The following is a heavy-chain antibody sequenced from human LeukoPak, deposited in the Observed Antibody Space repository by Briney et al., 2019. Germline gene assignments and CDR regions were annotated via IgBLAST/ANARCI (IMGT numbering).Heavy chain of an antibody. Sequence: GGSLRLSCVASGFTFITYSMNGVRQAPGKGLEWVSSISSSSSYIYYADSVKGRFTISRDNAKNSLFLQMNSLRAEDTAVYYCARGAVAGADFDYWGQGTLVTVSS. J-gene: IGHJ4*02. CDR1: GFTFITYS. CDR3: ARGAVAGADFDY. CDR2: ISSSSSYI. D-gene: IGHD6-19*01. V-gene: IGHV3-21*01.